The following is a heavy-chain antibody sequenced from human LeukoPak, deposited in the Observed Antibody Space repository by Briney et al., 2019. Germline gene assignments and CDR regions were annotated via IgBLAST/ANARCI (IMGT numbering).Heavy chain of an antibody. V-gene: IGHV3-7*01. J-gene: IGHJ4*02. D-gene: IGHD2-2*01. CDR3: ARVGCSSTSCLAN. Sequence: GSLRLSCAVSGLTFVSYWMTWVRQAPGKGLELVANINQAGSEKNYEDSAKGRFTISRDNVKNSVYLQMNSLRVEDTAVYYCARVGCSSTSCLANWGLGTLVTVSS. CDR2: INQAGSEK. CDR1: GLTFVSYW.